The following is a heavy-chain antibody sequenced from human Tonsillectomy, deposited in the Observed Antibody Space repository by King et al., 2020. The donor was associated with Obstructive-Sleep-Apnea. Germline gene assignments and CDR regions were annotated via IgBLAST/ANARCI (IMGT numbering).Heavy chain of an antibody. D-gene: IGHD2-15*01. J-gene: IGHJ4*02. CDR1: GGSISSRSNY. V-gene: IGHV4-39*07. Sequence: QLQESGPGLVKPSETLSLTCTVSGGSISSRSNYWGWIRQPPGKGLEWIGSIHYSGSTYYNPSLKSRVTISVDTSKNQFSLKLSSVTAADTAVYYCARRYCSGGSCYFFDYWGQGTLVTVSS. CDR2: IHYSGST. CDR3: ARRYCSGGSCYFFDY.